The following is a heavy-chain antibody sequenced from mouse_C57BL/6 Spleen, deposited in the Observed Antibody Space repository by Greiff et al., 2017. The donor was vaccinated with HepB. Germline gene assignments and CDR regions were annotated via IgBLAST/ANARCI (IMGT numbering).Heavy chain of an antibody. CDR1: GYTFTSYW. CDR3: ARGLTGYFDV. J-gene: IGHJ1*03. V-gene: IGHV1-55*01. Sequence: QVQLQQPGAELVKPGASVKMSCKASGYTFTSYWITWVKQRPGQGLEWIGDIYPGSGSTNYNEKFKSKATLTVDTSSSTAYMQLSSLTSEESAVYYCARGLTGYFDVWGTGTTVTVSS. D-gene: IGHD1-3*01. CDR2: IYPGSGST.